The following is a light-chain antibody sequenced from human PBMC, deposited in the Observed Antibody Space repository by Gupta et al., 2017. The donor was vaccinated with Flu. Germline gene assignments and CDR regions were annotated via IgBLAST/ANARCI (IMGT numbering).Light chain of an antibody. Sequence: DIVMTQSPATLSVSPGERATLSCRASQSLSSNLAWYQQKPGQAPRLLIYGASTRATGIPARFSGRGSGTEITLTISSLQSEDFADYYRQEYNNWPLFGPGTKVEIK. CDR1: QSLSSN. J-gene: IGKJ1*01. CDR2: GAS. V-gene: IGKV3-15*01. CDR3: QEYNNWPL.